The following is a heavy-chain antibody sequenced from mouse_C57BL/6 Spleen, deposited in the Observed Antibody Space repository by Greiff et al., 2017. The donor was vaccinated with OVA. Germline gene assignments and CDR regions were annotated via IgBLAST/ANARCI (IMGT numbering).Heavy chain of an antibody. V-gene: IGHV5-16*01. CDR1: GFTFSDYY. CDR2: INYDGSST. J-gene: IGHJ3*01. CDR3: AREDWDGFAY. Sequence: EVKLMESEGGLVQPGSSMKLSCTASGFTFSDYYMAWVRQVPEKGLEWVANINYDGSSTYYLDSLKSRFIISRDNAKNILYLQMSSLKSEDTATYYCAREDWDGFAYWGQGTLVTVSA. D-gene: IGHD4-1*01.